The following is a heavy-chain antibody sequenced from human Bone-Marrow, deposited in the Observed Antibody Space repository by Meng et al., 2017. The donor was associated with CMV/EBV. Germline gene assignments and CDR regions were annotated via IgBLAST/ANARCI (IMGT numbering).Heavy chain of an antibody. D-gene: IGHD6-6*01. CDR2: ISYDGSNK. J-gene: IGHJ2*01. CDR1: GFTFSSYA. Sequence: GESLKISCAASGFTFSSYAMHWVRQAPGKGLEWVAVISYDGSNKYYADSVKGRFTISRDNSKNTLYLQMNSRRAEDTAVYYCARDLWGASIAARRSRYFDLWGRGTLVTVSS. V-gene: IGHV3-30*04. CDR3: ARDLWGASIAARRSRYFDL.